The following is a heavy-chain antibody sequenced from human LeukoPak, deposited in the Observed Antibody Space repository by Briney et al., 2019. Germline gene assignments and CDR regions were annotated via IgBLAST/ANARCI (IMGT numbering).Heavy chain of an antibody. J-gene: IGHJ4*02. D-gene: IGHD1-14*01. CDR1: GFTFSSYW. CDR2: INPGGSSI. V-gene: IGHV3-74*01. Sequence: HPGRSLRLSCAASGFTFSSYWMHWVRQVPGKGLVWVARINPGGSSITYADSVKGRFTISRDSAKNTLYLQMDSLRAEDTGVYYCARSNQADDYWGQGTLVTVSS. CDR3: ARSNQADDY.